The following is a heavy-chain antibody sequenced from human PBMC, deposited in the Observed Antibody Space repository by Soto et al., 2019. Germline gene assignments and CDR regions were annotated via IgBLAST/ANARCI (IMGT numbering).Heavy chain of an antibody. CDR1: GFTFSSYW. Sequence: EVQLVESGGGLVQPGGSLRLSCAASGFTFSSYWMHWVRQAPGKGLVWVSRIGSDGTSTNYADSVKGRFAISRDNAKNTLYLQMNSLRAEDTAVDDCARDVSGWSGYSERFDPWGQGTLVTVSS. D-gene: IGHD3-3*01. J-gene: IGHJ5*02. V-gene: IGHV3-74*01. CDR3: ARDVSGWSGYSERFDP. CDR2: IGSDGTST.